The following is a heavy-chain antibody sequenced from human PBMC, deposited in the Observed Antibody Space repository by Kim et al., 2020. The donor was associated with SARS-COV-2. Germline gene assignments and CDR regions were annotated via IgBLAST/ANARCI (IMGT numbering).Heavy chain of an antibody. D-gene: IGHD3-16*01. V-gene: IGHV1-69*04. Sequence: SVKVSCKASGGTFSSYAISGVRQAPGQGLEWMGRIIPILGIANYAQKFQGRVTITADKSTSTAYMELSSLRSEDTAVYYCAFPMITYQDAFDIWGQGTMVTVSS. J-gene: IGHJ3*02. CDR2: IIPILGIA. CDR3: AFPMITYQDAFDI. CDR1: GGTFSSYA.